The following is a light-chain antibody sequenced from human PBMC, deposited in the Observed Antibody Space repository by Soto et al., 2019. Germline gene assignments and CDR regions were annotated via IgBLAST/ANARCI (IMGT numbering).Light chain of an antibody. J-gene: IGKJ2*01. CDR2: WTS. Sequence: DIVMTQSPDSLAVSLGERSTINCKSSQSVLFSSNNKNQLAWYQQKPGQPPKLLIYWTSTRESGVPHRFSGSGSGTDFTLTISSLQAEDVAVYYCQQYYSAPYTFXQGTKVDIK. CDR3: QQYYSAPYT. V-gene: IGKV4-1*01. CDR1: QSVLFSSNNKNQ.